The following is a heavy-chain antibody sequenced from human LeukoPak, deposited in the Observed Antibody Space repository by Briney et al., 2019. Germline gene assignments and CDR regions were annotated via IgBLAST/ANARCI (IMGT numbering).Heavy chain of an antibody. CDR3: VRGYFDTSGYSNPFDI. D-gene: IGHD3-22*01. CDR1: GDSISSSY. J-gene: IGHJ3*02. Sequence: KPSETLSLTCTVSGDSISSSYWSWIRQPPGKRLEWIGYIYYTGSTNYNPSLKSRVTISVDTSENQFPLNLTSVTAADTAVYYCVRGYFDTSGYSNPFDIWGQGTMVTVSS. CDR2: IYYTGST. V-gene: IGHV4-59*01.